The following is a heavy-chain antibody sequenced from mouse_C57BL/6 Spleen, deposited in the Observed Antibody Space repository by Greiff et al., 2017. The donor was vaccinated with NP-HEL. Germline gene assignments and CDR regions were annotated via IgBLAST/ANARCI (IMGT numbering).Heavy chain of an antibody. Sequence: QVQLKQPGAELVKPGASVKVSCKASGYTFTSYWMHWVKQRPGQGLEWIGRIHPSDSDTNYNQKFKGKATLTVDKSSSTAYMQLSSLTSEDSAVYYCAISPIREYYFDYWGQGTTLTVSS. J-gene: IGHJ2*01. V-gene: IGHV1-74*01. CDR3: AISPIREYYFDY. CDR1: GYTFTSYW. D-gene: IGHD1-2*01. CDR2: IHPSDSDT.